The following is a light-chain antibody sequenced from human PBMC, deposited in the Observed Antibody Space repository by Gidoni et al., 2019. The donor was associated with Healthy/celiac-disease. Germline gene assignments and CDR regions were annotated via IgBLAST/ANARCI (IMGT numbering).Light chain of an antibody. J-gene: IGKJ1*01. V-gene: IGKV1-12*02. CDR3: QQANSFPWT. CDR1: QGISSW. CDR2: AAS. Sequence: IQMCQSPSSVSASVGDSGTITCRGSQGISSWLAWYQQKPGKAPNLLSYAASSLQSVVPSRFSGSGAGTEFTPTSGSVEPEDVATYYCQQANSFPWTFGQGTKVEIK.